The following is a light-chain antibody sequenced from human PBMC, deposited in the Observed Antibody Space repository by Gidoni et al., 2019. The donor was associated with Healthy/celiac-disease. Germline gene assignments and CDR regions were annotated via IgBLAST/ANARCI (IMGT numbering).Light chain of an antibody. J-gene: IGLJ1*01. CDR3: SSYAGSNNLGV. CDR2: EVS. CDR1: SSDVGGYNY. V-gene: IGLV2-8*01. Sequence: QSALTQPRSASGSPGQAVTISCTGTSSDVGGYNYVSWYPQHSGQVPKLMIYEVSKRPSGVPHRFSGSKSGNTASLTVSGLQAEDEADSYCSSYAGSNNLGVFGTGTKLTVL.